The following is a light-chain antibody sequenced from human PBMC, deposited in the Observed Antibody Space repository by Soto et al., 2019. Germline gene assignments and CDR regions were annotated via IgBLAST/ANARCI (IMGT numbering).Light chain of an antibody. CDR2: QDS. V-gene: IGLV3-1*01. CDR1: KLGDKY. Sequence: SYELTQPPSVSVSPGQTASITCSGDKLGDKYTSWYQQKPGQSPLLVIYQDSKRPSGIPERLSGSNSENTPTLTISGTHAMDEADYYCQAWDTSTAVFGGGTQLTVL. J-gene: IGLJ2*01. CDR3: QAWDTSTAV.